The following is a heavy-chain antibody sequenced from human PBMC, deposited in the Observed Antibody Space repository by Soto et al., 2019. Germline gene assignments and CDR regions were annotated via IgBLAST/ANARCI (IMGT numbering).Heavy chain of an antibody. D-gene: IGHD6-19*01. J-gene: IGHJ6*02. V-gene: IGHV1-69*01. Sequence: QVHLLLQSGAEVKKPGSSVKVACKASGGNPSNSAISWVRQAPDQGLEWMGRIIPVFGIISHAQNFQGRVTITADESTSTAYMELSSLRSEDTAVYFCAGGRIVVAGSSAYYSMDVWGQGTTVTVSS. CDR2: IIPVFGII. CDR1: GGNPSNSA. CDR3: AGGRIVVAGSSAYYSMDV.